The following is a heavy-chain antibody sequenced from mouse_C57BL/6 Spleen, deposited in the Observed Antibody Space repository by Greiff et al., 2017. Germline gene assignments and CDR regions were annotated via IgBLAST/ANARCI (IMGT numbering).Heavy chain of an antibody. V-gene: IGHV5-6*01. D-gene: IGHD2-3*01. Sequence: EVHLVESGGDLVKPGGSLKLSCAASGFTFSSYGMSWVRQTPDKRLEWVATISSGGSYTYYPDSVKGRFTISRDNAKNTLYLQMSSLKSEDTAMYYCARNDGYLYFDYWGQGTTLTVSS. CDR2: ISSGGSYT. CDR3: ARNDGYLYFDY. J-gene: IGHJ2*01. CDR1: GFTFSSYG.